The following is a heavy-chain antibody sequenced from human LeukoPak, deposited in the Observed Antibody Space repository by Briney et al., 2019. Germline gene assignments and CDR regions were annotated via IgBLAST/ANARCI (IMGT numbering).Heavy chain of an antibody. CDR2: MNPNSGNT. CDR3: ARAKYSSSWYETHNWFDP. J-gene: IGHJ5*02. CDR1: GYTFTSYD. Sequence: ASVKVSCKSSGYTFTSYDINWVRQATGQGLEWMGWMNPNSGNTGNAQKFQGRVTMTRNTSISTAYMELSSQRSEDTAVYSCARAKYSSSWYETHNWFDPWGQGTLVTVSS. V-gene: IGHV1-8*01. D-gene: IGHD6-13*01.